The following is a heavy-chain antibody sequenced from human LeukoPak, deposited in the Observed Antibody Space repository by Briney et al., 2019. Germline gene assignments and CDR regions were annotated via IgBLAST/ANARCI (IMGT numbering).Heavy chain of an antibody. J-gene: IGHJ4*02. D-gene: IGHD6-13*01. CDR1: GFTFRSYI. CDR2: IKPDGTTK. CDR3: ARSIPYGTTWYGRSDY. V-gene: IGHV3-7*03. Sequence: GGCLRLSCAAPGFTFRSYIIHWVRKAPGKGLEWVANIKPDGTTKFYVDSVKGRFTISRDNALNSLYLQMNSLRAEDTAIYYCARSIPYGTTWYGRSDYWGQGTLVTVSS.